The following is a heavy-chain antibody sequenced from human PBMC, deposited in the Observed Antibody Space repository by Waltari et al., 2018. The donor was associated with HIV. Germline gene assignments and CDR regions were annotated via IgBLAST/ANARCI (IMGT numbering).Heavy chain of an antibody. CDR3: ARMPYSSSWYPFRQKL. V-gene: IGHV4-34*01. CDR2: INHSGST. J-gene: IGHJ4*02. CDR1: GGSFSGYY. D-gene: IGHD6-13*01. Sequence: QVQLQQWGAGLLKPSETLSLTCAVYGGSFSGYYWSWIRQPPGKGLEWIGEINHSGSTNYNPSLKSRVTISVDTSKNQFSLKLSSVTAADTAVYYCARMPYSSSWYPFRQKLWGQGTLVTVSS.